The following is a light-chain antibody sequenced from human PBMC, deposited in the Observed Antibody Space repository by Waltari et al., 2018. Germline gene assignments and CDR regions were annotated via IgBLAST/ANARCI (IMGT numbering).Light chain of an antibody. J-gene: IGKJ2*01. CDR2: GAS. Sequence: EIVLTQSPGTLSLSPGERATLSCRASQSISGSHLAWYQQLSGQAPRLLIYGASSRATGIPDRFSGSGSGTDFTLTIIRLAPEDFAVYYCQQYNSSLLSTFGQGTKVEIK. CDR1: QSISGSH. V-gene: IGKV3-20*01. CDR3: QQYNSSLLST.